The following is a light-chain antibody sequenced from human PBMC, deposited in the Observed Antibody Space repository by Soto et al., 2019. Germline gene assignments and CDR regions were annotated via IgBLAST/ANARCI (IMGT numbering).Light chain of an antibody. CDR3: QQYDRSPLT. J-gene: IGKJ4*01. CDR2: GAS. CDR1: QSFSSTS. Sequence: ENVLTQSPGTLSLSPGERATLSCRASQSFSSTSLAWYQQKPGQAPRLLIYGASSRATGVPDRFSGSGSGPDFTLTISRLESEDFAVYYCQQYDRSPLTFGGGTKVEIK. V-gene: IGKV3-20*01.